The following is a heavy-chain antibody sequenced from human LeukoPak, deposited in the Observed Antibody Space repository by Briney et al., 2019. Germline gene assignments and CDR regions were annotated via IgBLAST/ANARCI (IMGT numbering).Heavy chain of an antibody. D-gene: IGHD3-16*01. CDR2: IKEDGSEK. V-gene: IGHV3-7*01. Sequence: GGSLRLSCATSGFTFSNYWMNWVRQAPGKGLEWVANIKEDGSEKKYVDSVKGRFTISRDNAENAVHLEMNSLRAEDTAVYYCAKEYEEGFDYWGQGTLVTVSS. CDR1: GFTFSNYW. CDR3: AKEYEEGFDY. J-gene: IGHJ4*02.